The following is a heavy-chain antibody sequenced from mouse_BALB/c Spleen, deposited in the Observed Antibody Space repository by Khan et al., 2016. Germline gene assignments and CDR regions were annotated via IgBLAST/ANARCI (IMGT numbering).Heavy chain of an antibody. D-gene: IGHD1-1*01. CDR3: ARHYGSSYGGAMDY. CDR2: ISYDGSN. Sequence: VQLKESGPGLAKPSQSLSLTCSVTGYSITSGYYWNWIRQFPGNKLEWMGYISYDGSNNYNPSLKNRTSITRDTSKNQFYLKMNSVTTEDTATYYCARHYGSSYGGAMDYWGQGTSVTVSS. V-gene: IGHV3-6*02. CDR1: GYSITSGYY. J-gene: IGHJ4*01.